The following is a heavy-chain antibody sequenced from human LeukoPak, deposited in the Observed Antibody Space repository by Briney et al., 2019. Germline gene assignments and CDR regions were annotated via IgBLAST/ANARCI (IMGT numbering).Heavy chain of an antibody. D-gene: IGHD3-22*01. CDR1: GFTFSSYE. Sequence: GGSLRLSCAASGFTFSSYEMNWVRQAPGKGLEWVSYISSSGSTIYYADSVKGRFTISRDNAKNSLYLQMNSLRAEDTAVYYCARDHYESSGYYYYFDYWGQGTLVTVSS. J-gene: IGHJ4*02. CDR3: ARDHYESSGYYYYFDY. V-gene: IGHV3-48*03. CDR2: ISSSGSTI.